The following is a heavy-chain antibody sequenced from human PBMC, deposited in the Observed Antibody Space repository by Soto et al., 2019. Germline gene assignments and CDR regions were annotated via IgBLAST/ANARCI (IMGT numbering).Heavy chain of an antibody. CDR1: GFTFSSYG. V-gene: IGHV3-33*01. J-gene: IGHJ4*02. Sequence: GGSLRLSCAASGFTFSSYGMHWVRQAPGKGLEWVAVIWYDGSNKYYADSVKGRFTISRDNSKNTLYLQMNSLRAEDTAVYYCARDVSPVRLFDYWGQGTLVTVSS. CDR2: IWYDGSNK. CDR3: ARDVSPVRLFDY.